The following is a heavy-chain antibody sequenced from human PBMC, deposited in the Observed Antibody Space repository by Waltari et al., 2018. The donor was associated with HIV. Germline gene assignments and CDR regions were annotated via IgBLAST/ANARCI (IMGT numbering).Heavy chain of an antibody. CDR1: GFAFSNYG. V-gene: IGHV3-30*18. CDR2: ISFDGKNK. CDR3: AKGGYDYGDYSYFDY. D-gene: IGHD4-17*01. Sequence: QVQLVESGGGVVQPGWSLRLSCEASGFAFSNYGINWLRQAPGKGLEWVAIISFDGKNKFYADSVKGRFTVSRDNSKNTLYLHMESLRGEDTAVYYCAKGGYDYGDYSYFDYWGQGTLVTVSA. J-gene: IGHJ4*02.